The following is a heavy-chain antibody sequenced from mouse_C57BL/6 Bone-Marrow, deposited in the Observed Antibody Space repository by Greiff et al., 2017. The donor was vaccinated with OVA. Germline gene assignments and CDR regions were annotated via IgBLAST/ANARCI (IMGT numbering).Heavy chain of an antibody. CDR2: INPNNGGN. J-gene: IGHJ3*01. CDR3: ARHSYGSSQAWFAY. D-gene: IGHD1-1*01. Sequence: VQLQQSGPELVKPGASVKISCKASGYTFTDYYMNWVKQSNGKSLEWIGDINPNNGGNSYNQKFKGKATLTVDKSSSTAYMELRSLTSEDSAVYYCARHSYGSSQAWFAYWGQGTLVTVSA. CDR1: GYTFTDYY. V-gene: IGHV1-26*01.